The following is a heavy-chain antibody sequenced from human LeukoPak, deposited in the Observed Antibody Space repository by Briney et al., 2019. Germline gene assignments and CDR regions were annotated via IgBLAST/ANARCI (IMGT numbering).Heavy chain of an antibody. V-gene: IGHV4-30-2*01. J-gene: IGHJ4*02. D-gene: IGHD5-18*01. CDR1: GGSISSGGYY. CDR2: IYHSGST. CDR3: ARLPWRYSYGFYFDY. Sequence: SQTLSLTCTVSGGSISSGGYYWSWIRQPPGKGLEWIGYIYHSGSTYYNPSLKSRVTISVDRSKNQFSLKLSSVTAADTAVYYCARLPWRYSYGFYFDYWGQGTLVTVSS.